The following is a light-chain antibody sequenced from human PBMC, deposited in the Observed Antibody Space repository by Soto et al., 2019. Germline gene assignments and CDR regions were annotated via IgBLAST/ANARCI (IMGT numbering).Light chain of an antibody. CDR1: QGISNY. Sequence: DIQMTQSPSSLSASVGDRVTITCRASQGISNYLAWYQQKPGEVPKLLIYEASTLRPGVPSRFSGSGSGTDFTLTISSLLPEDVATYYCQKFNSVPPWTFGQGTKVEIK. V-gene: IGKV1-27*01. CDR3: QKFNSVPPWT. CDR2: EAS. J-gene: IGKJ1*01.